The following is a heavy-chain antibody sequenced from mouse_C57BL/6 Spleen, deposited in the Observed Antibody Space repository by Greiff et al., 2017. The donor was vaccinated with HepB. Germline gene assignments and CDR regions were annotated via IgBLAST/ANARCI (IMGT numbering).Heavy chain of an antibody. CDR1: GYTFTDYY. V-gene: IGHV1-26*01. D-gene: IGHD1-1*01. J-gene: IGHJ2*01. CDR2: INPNNGGT. Sequence: VQLQQSGPELVKPGASVKISCKASGYTFTDYYMNWVKQSHGKSLEWIGDINPNNGGTSYNQKFKGKATLTVDKSSSTAYMELRSLTSEDSAVYYCATGIITTVVDYWGQGTTLTVSS. CDR3: ATGIITTVVDY.